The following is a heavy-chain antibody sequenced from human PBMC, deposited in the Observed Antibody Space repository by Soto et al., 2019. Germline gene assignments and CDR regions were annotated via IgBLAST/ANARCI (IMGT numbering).Heavy chain of an antibody. J-gene: IGHJ5*02. CDR1: GYTFTSYG. CDR3: ASLREIWGDYDFWSGYYYLDP. Sequence: ASVKVSCKASGYTFTSYGISWVRQAPGQGLEWMGWISAYNGNTNYAQKLQGRVTMTTDTSTSTAYMELRSLRSDDTAVYYCASLREIWGDYDFWSGYYYLDPWGQGTLVTVSS. D-gene: IGHD3-3*01. V-gene: IGHV1-18*01. CDR2: ISAYNGNT.